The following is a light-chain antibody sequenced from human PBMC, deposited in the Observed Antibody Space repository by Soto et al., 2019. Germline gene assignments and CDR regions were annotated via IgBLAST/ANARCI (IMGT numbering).Light chain of an antibody. J-gene: IGLJ1*01. CDR1: SSDVGGYKY. Sequence: QSALTQPASVSGSPGQSITISCTGTSSDVGGYKYVSWYQQHPGKAPKLMIYDVXNRPXXXXXRXSGSKSGNTASLTISGLQAEDEADYYCSSYTSSSTPYVFGTGTKVTVL. CDR3: SSYTSSSTPYV. CDR2: DVX. V-gene: IGLV2-14*01.